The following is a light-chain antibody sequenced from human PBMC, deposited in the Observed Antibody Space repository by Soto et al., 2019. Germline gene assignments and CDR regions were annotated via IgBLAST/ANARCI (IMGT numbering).Light chain of an antibody. J-gene: IGKJ1*01. CDR3: QHYNSYPYT. CDR1: QSVSSW. Sequence: DIQMTQSPSTLSASVGDRVTITCRASQSVSSWLAWYQHKPGKAPRFLIYDASSLESGVPSRSSGSGSGTEFTLTISSLQPDDFATYYCQHYNSYPYTFGQGTKVDIK. CDR2: DAS. V-gene: IGKV1-5*01.